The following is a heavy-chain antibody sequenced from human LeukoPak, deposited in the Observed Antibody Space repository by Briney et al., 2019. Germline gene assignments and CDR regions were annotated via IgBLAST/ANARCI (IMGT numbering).Heavy chain of an antibody. CDR2: IKEDGSEK. Sequence: GGSLRLSCAASGFTFSSYAMSWVRQAPGKGLEWVANIKEDGSEKYYVDSVRGRFSIFRDNDKNSLYLQMNSLRVEDTAVYYCASGKGPGYWGQGTLVTVSS. V-gene: IGHV3-7*01. J-gene: IGHJ4*02. CDR1: GFTFSSYA. CDR3: ASGKGPGY. D-gene: IGHD1-14*01.